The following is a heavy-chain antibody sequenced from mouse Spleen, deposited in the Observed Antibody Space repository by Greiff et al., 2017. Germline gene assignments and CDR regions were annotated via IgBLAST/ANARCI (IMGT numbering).Heavy chain of an antibody. CDR2: ISYSGST. CDR3: ARYYGYDGYYFDY. D-gene: IGHD2-2*01. J-gene: IGHJ2*01. Sequence: EVQLQESGPSLVKPSQTLSLTCSVTGDSITSGYWNWIRKFPGNKLEYMGYISYSGSTYYNPSLKSRISITRDTSKNQYYLQLNSVTTEDTATYYCARYYGYDGYYFDYWGQGTTLTVSS. V-gene: IGHV3-8*02. CDR1: GDSITSGY.